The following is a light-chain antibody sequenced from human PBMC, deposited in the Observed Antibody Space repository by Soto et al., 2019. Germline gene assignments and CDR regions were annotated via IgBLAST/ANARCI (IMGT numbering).Light chain of an antibody. CDR2: EAY. V-gene: IGKV3-11*01. J-gene: IGKJ4*01. CDR3: QQHINWPLT. Sequence: EIVLTQSPATLSLSPGERATLSCRASQTVSSSLAWYQQKPGQAPRLLIYEAYNRATGIPAMFSGSGSGADFTLTISSLEPEDFALYYCQQHINWPLTFGGGTKVEIK. CDR1: QTVSSS.